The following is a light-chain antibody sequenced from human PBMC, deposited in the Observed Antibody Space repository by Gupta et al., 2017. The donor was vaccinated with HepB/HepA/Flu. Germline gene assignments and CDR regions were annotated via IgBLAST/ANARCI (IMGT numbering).Light chain of an antibody. CDR1: SSDIGAYNY. J-gene: IGLJ3*02. V-gene: IGLV2-14*01. Sequence: QSTLTQPASVSGSPGQSITISCTGTSSDIGAYNYVAWFQHHPGKAPKLIMYEGTTRPSGISNRFSGSTDRNTDSLTLSVDQGEHEAEDDCNSYTDSSTLDGVFGGGTKLTVL. CDR2: EGT. CDR3: NSYTDSSTLDGV.